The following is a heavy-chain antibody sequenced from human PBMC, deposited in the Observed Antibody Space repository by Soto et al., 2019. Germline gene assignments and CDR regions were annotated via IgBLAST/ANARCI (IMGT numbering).Heavy chain of an antibody. D-gene: IGHD1-1*01. V-gene: IGHV4-59*01. CDR3: ATAVTGTYSMY. CDR1: RECRNSYH. CDR2: VEHSGRT. J-gene: IGHJ4*02. Sequence: SETVSLTCTVSRECRNSYHCSRVRPAPGKRLEWIAYVEHSGRTECKPSLQSRVTISRDSSQNQFSLNLRSVTAADTAVYFCATAVTGTYSMYWGKGISVTVSS.